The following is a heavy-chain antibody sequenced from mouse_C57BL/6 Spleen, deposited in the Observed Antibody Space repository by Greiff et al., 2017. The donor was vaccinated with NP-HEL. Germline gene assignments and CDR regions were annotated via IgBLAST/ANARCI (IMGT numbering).Heavy chain of an antibody. CDR1: GYTFTDYY. D-gene: IGHD1-1*01. CDR3: AATHYYGSTYFDV. Sequence: VQLQQSGAELVRPGASVKLSCKASGYTFTDYYINWVKQRPGQGLEWIARIYPGSGNTYYNEKFKGQATLTAEKSSSTAYMQLSSLTSEDSAVYFCAATHYYGSTYFDVWGTGPTVTVSS. CDR2: IYPGSGNT. V-gene: IGHV1-76*01. J-gene: IGHJ1*03.